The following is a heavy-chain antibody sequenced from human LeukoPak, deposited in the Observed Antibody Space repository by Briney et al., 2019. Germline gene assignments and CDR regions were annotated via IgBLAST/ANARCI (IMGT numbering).Heavy chain of an antibody. CDR1: GYSISSGYY. D-gene: IGHD5-18*01. CDR3: ARGRGYSYGYLVARYFDL. Sequence: KPSETLSLTCAVSGYSISSGYYWGWIRQPPGKGLEWIGIMYHSGSTYYNPSLKSRVTISVDTSKNQFSLKLSSVSAADTAVYYCARGRGYSYGYLVARYFDLWGRGTLVTVSS. CDR2: MYHSGST. J-gene: IGHJ2*01. V-gene: IGHV4-38-2*01.